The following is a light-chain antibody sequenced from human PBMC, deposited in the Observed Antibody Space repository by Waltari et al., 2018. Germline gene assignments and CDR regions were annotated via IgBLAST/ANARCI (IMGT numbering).Light chain of an antibody. CDR2: EAS. Sequence: HSALTQPASVSGSPGQAISTSSIRTSRDVGPYNLVSWYQHHPGKAPKLIVFEASKGPSGVSNRVTGSKAANTASLIISGLQADDEADYYCCSYAGSGSWVFGGGTKVTVI. J-gene: IGLJ3*02. CDR1: SRDVGPYNL. V-gene: IGLV2-23*01. CDR3: CSYAGSGSWV.